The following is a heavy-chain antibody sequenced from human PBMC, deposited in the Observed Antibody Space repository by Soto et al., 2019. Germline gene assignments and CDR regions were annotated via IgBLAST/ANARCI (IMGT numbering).Heavy chain of an antibody. D-gene: IGHD3-10*01. Sequence: QVQLVQSGAEVKKPGASVKVSCKASGYTLTSYGVSWVRQAPGQGLEWMGWISGYNGNTNYAQKLQGRVTMTTDTSTSTAYMELRSLRSDDTAAYYCARAGKYYYGSGSPYYYGMDVWGQGITVTVSS. CDR3: ARAGKYYYGSGSPYYYGMDV. J-gene: IGHJ6*02. V-gene: IGHV1-18*04. CDR1: GYTLTSYG. CDR2: ISGYNGNT.